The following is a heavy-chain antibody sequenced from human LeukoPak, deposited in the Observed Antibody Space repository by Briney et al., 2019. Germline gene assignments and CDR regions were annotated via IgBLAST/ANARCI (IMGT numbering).Heavy chain of an antibody. Sequence: GGSLRLSCAASGFTFSSYAMHWVRQAPGKGLEWVAVISYDGSNKYYADSVKGRFTISRDNSKNTLYLQMNSLRAEDTAVYYCARDLRPGTYYDFWSGYRANWFDPWGQGTLVTVSS. J-gene: IGHJ5*02. CDR1: GFTFSSYA. D-gene: IGHD3-3*01. CDR3: ARDLRPGTYYDFWSGYRANWFDP. CDR2: ISYDGSNK. V-gene: IGHV3-30-3*01.